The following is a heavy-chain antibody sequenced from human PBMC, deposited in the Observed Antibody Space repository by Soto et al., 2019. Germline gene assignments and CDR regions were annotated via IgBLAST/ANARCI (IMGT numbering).Heavy chain of an antibody. J-gene: IGHJ4*02. D-gene: IGHD6-13*01. CDR3: ARCNVAAAVVY. V-gene: IGHV4-34*01. CDR2: SYHSGTT. CDR1: GGSLSGHY. Sequence: QVQLQQWGTGLLKPSETLSLTCAVYGGSLSGHYWSWIRQSPGTGLEWIGESYHSGTTNYNPYLKRRVTTSVGTAKSQFHLRLFSVTAADTAIYFCARCNVAAAVVYWGPGPLVPVSS.